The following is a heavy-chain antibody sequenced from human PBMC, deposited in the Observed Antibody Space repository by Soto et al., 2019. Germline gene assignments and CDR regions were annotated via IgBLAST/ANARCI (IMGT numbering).Heavy chain of an antibody. CDR3: ARGRRREYVCGSYRYSWFDP. Sequence: QVQLVQSGAEVKKPGASVKVSCKASGYTFTSYDINWVRQATGQGLEWMGWMNPNSGNTGYAQKFQGRVTMTRNTSISTAYMELSSLLSEVTAVYYCARGRRREYVCGSYRYSWFDPWGQGTLVTVSS. V-gene: IGHV1-8*01. CDR1: GYTFTSYD. CDR2: MNPNSGNT. J-gene: IGHJ5*02. D-gene: IGHD3-16*02.